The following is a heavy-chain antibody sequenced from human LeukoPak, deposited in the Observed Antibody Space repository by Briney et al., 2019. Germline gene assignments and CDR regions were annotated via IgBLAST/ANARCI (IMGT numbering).Heavy chain of an antibody. CDR3: ARDRGDYDPNDY. Sequence: PGGSLRLSCAASGFRFSDFTMTWVRQAPGKGPEWVSAIGGRGGSTYYADFLGGRFTISRDNAKNSLYLQMNSLRAEDTAVYYCARDRGDYDPNDYWGQGTLVTVSS. CDR1: GFRFSDFT. D-gene: IGHD4-17*01. J-gene: IGHJ4*02. CDR2: IGGRGGST. V-gene: IGHV3-21*01.